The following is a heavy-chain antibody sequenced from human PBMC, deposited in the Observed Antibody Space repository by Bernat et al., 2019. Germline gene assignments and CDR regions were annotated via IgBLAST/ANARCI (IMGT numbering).Heavy chain of an antibody. CDR2: ISGSGGST. CDR1: GFTFSSYA. J-gene: IGHJ3*02. Sequence: EVQLLESGGGLVQPGGSLRLSCAASGFTFSSYAMSWVRQAPGKGLEWVSAISGSGGSTYYADSVKGRFTISRDNSKNTLYLQMNSLRAEETAVYYCAKEPFYDSSGYNAFDIWGQGTMVTVSS. V-gene: IGHV3-23*01. D-gene: IGHD3-22*01. CDR3: AKEPFYDSSGYNAFDI.